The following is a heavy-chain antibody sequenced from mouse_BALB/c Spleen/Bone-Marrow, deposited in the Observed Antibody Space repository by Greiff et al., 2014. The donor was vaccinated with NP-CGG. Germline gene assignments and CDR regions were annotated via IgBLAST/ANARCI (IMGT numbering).Heavy chain of an antibody. D-gene: IGHD1-1*01. CDR3: AAYYYGSRQFAY. CDR1: GFNIKDTY. CDR2: IDPANGNT. Sequence: EVNVVESGAELVKPGASVKLSCTASGFNIKDTYMHWVEQRPEQGLEWIGRIDPANGNTKYDPKFQGKATITADTSSNTAYLQLSSLTSEDTAVYYCAAYYYGSRQFAYWGQGTLVTVSA. V-gene: IGHV14-3*02. J-gene: IGHJ3*01.